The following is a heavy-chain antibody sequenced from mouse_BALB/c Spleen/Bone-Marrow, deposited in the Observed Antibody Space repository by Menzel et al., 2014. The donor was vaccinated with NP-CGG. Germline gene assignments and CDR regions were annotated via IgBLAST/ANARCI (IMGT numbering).Heavy chain of an antibody. CDR2: VSSGASFT. V-gene: IGHV5-9-3*01. D-gene: IGHD1-3*01. J-gene: IGHJ2*01. Sequence: EVQLVESGGGLVSPGGSLKLSCAASGFTFSNYAMSWVRQTPEKRLEWVATVSSGASFTYYPDSVKGRFTISRDSAKNTLYLQMSSLRSEDTAMYYCARHGDNYVFDYWGQGTTLTVSS. CDR3: ARHGDNYVFDY. CDR1: GFTFSNYA.